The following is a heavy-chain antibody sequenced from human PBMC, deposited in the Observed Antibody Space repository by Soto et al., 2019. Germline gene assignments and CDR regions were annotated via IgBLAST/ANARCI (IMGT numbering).Heavy chain of an antibody. CDR3: AKDIVDGFGAPGGFDP. CDR1: GFTFDDYA. V-gene: IGHV3-9*01. J-gene: IGHJ5*02. D-gene: IGHD3-10*01. Sequence: GGSLRLSCAASGFTFDDYAMHWVRQAPGKGLEWVSGISWNSGSIGYADSVKGRFTISRDNAKNSLYLQMNSLRAEDTALYYCAKDIVDGFGAPGGFDPWGQETLVTVSS. CDR2: ISWNSGSI.